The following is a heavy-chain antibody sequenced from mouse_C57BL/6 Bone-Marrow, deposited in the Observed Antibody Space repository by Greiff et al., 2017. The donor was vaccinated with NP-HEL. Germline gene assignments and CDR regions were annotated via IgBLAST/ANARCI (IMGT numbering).Heavy chain of an antibody. J-gene: IGHJ3*01. CDR1: GYSFTDYN. V-gene: IGHV1-39*01. Sequence: VQLQQSGPELVKPGASVKISCKASGYSFTDYNMNWVKQSNGQSLEWIGVINPNYGTTSYNQKFKGKATLNVDQSSSTAYMQLNSLTSEDSAVYYCAREGNGYYPAWFAYWGQGTLVTVSA. CDR3: AREGNGYYPAWFAY. CDR2: INPNYGTT. D-gene: IGHD2-3*01.